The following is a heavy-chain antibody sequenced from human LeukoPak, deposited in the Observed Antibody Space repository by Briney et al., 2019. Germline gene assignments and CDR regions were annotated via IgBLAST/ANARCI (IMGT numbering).Heavy chain of an antibody. J-gene: IGHJ4*02. V-gene: IGHV1-24*01. CDR1: GYTLTELS. CDR2: FDPEDGET. Sequence: ASVKVSCKVSGYTLTELSMHWVRQAPGKGLEWMGGFDPEDGETIYAQKFQGRVTITRDTSASTAYMELSSLRSEDTAVYYCARDLDTGSYCYWGQGTLVTVSS. D-gene: IGHD1-26*01. CDR3: ARDLDTGSYCY.